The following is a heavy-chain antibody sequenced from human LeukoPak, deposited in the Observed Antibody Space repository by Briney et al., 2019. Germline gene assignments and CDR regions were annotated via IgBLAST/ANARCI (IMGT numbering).Heavy chain of an antibody. V-gene: IGHV3-11*01. D-gene: IGHD5-12*01. CDR3: ARVLDTISSPYYYYGMDV. CDR2: ISSSGSTI. Sequence: PGGSLRLSCAASGFTFSDYYMSWIRQAPGKGLEWVSYISSSGSTIYYADSVKGRFTISRDNAKNSLYLQMNSLRAEDTAVYYCARVLDTISSPYYYYGMDVWGQGTTVTVSS. J-gene: IGHJ6*02. CDR1: GFTFSDYY.